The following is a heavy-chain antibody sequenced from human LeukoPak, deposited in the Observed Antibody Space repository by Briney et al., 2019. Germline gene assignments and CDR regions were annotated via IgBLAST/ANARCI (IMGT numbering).Heavy chain of an antibody. J-gene: IGHJ4*02. V-gene: IGHV1-46*01. CDR2: NNPSGGST. CDR1: GYTFTSYY. D-gene: IGHD4-17*01. Sequence: ASVKVSCKASGYTFTSYYLHWVRQAPGQGLEWMEINNPSGGSTNYAQKFQGRVTITADKSTSTAYMELSSLRSEDTAVYYCASPSHDYGDYYFDYWGQGTLVTVSS. CDR3: ASPSHDYGDYYFDY.